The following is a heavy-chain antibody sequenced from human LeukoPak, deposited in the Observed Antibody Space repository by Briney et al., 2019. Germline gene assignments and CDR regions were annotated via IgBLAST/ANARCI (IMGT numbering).Heavy chain of an antibody. V-gene: IGHV3-21*01. J-gene: IGHJ4*02. D-gene: IGHD6-19*01. CDR3: ATRPVAVAGVYFDY. Sequence: PGGSLRLSCAASGFTFSSYSMNWVRQAPGKGLEWVSSISSSSSYIYYADSVKGRFTISRDNAKNSLYLQMNSLRAEDTAVYYCATRPVAVAGVYFDYWGQGTLVTVSS. CDR1: GFTFSSYS. CDR2: ISSSSSYI.